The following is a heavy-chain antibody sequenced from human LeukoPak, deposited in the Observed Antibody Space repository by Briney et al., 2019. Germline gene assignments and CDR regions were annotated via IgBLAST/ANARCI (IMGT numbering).Heavy chain of an antibody. CDR1: GYTFTSYG. V-gene: IGHV1-18*01. CDR3: ARSRYYYDSSGYDGSYYFDY. CDR2: ISAYNGNT. D-gene: IGHD3-22*01. J-gene: IGHJ4*02. Sequence: ASVRVSCKASGYTFTSYGISWVRQAPGQGLEWMGWISAYNGNTNYAQKLQGRVTMTTDTSTSTAYMELRSLRSDDTAVYYCARSRYYYDSSGYDGSYYFDYWGQGTLVTVSS.